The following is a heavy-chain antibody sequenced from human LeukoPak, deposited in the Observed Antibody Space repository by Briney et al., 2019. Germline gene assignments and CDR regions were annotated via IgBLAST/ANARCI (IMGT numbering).Heavy chain of an antibody. CDR2: INPNSGIT. V-gene: IGHV1-2*02. Sequence: ASVKVSCKASGYTFTDYYIHWVRQAPGQGLEWMGWINPNSGITNYAQKFQGRVAMTRDTSITTAYMELSRLRFDDTAVYYCVRDGYNWRRYFDYWGQGTLVTVSS. CDR1: GYTFTDYY. D-gene: IGHD1-1*01. J-gene: IGHJ4*02. CDR3: VRDGYNWRRYFDY.